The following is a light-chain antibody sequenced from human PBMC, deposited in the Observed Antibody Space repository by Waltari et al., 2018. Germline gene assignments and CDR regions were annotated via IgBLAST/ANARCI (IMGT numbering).Light chain of an antibody. J-gene: IGLJ2*01. CDR1: SSDIGSYSL. CDR3: CSYAGSSTFV. Sequence: QSALTQPASVSGSPGQSITISCTGTSSDIGSYSLVSWYQQHPGKAPKLIIYEGTKRPSGVSDRFSGSKSGNTASLTISGLQAEDEADYYCCSYAGSSTFVFGGGAKLTVL. CDR2: EGT. V-gene: IGLV2-23*01.